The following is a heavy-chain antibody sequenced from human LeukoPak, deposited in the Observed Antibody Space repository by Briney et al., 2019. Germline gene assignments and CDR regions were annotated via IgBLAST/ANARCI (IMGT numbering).Heavy chain of an antibody. CDR2: INPADSDT. D-gene: IGHD5-18*01. CDR1: GYSFSSYW. CDR3: ARTVAGYSCGYYFDY. Sequence: GESLKISCKASGYSFSSYWIAWVRQIPGKGLEWMGIINPADSDTRYSLSIQGQVTISADKSISTAYLQWSSLKASDTAMYYCARTVAGYSCGYYFDYWGQGTLVTVSS. J-gene: IGHJ4*02. V-gene: IGHV5-51*01.